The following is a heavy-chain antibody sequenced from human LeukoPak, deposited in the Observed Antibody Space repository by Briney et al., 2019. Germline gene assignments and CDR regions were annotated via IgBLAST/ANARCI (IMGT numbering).Heavy chain of an antibody. V-gene: IGHV1-18*01. J-gene: IGHJ4*02. Sequence: GASVKVSCKASGYTFTSYGISWVRQAPGQGLEWMGWISAYNGNTNYAQKLQGRVTMTTDTSTSTAYMELRSLRSDDTAVYYCARQMYYDYVWGSHRKIEFDYWGQGTLVTVSS. D-gene: IGHD3-16*02. CDR1: GYTFTSYG. CDR3: ARQMYYDYVWGSHRKIEFDY. CDR2: ISAYNGNT.